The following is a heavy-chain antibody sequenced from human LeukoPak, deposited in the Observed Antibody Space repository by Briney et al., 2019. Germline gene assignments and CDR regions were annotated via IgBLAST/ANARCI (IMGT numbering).Heavy chain of an antibody. D-gene: IGHD5-24*01. Sequence: LETLSLTCTVSGGSFSTYYWSWIRQPPGKRLAWIGYIYTTGSTNYNPSLESRVTISVDTSKKQFSLKLRSVTAADTAVYYCARLRRLRDGYNAFDIWGQGRMVTVSS. CDR1: GGSFSTYY. CDR3: ARLRRLRDGYNAFDI. V-gene: IGHV4-4*08. J-gene: IGHJ3*02. CDR2: IYTTGST.